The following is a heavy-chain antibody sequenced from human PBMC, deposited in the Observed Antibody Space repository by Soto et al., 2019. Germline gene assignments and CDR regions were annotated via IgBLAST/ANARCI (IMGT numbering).Heavy chain of an antibody. D-gene: IGHD3-10*01. V-gene: IGHV4-59*08. CDR2: ISYTGST. J-gene: IGHJ4*02. CDR3: ARSRYGSGSQFDY. Sequence: QVQLQESGPGLVKPSETLSLTCTVSSGSISPYYWSWIRQPPGKGLDWIGYISYTGSTNYNPSLRMRVXXPXDXXKNQFSRKLSSVTAADTAVYSCARSRYGSGSQFDYWGQGTLVPVSS. CDR1: SGSISPYY.